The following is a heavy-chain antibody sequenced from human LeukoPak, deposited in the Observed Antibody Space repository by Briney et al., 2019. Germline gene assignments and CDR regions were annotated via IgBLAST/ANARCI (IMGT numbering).Heavy chain of an antibody. D-gene: IGHD3-3*01. J-gene: IGHJ3*02. V-gene: IGHV3-21*01. CDR1: GFTISSYS. Sequence: GGSLRLSCAASGFTISSYSMNWVRQAPGKGLEWVSSISSSSSYIYYADSVKGRFTISRDNAKNSLYLQMNSLRAEDTAVYYCARPRDRSITIFGVDRDAFDIWGQGTMVTVSS. CDR2: ISSSSSYI. CDR3: ARPRDRSITIFGVDRDAFDI.